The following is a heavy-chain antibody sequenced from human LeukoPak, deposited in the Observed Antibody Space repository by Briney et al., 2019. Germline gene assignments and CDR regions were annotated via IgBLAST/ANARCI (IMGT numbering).Heavy chain of an antibody. Sequence: PGGSLRLSCAASGFTFSSYAMHWVRQAPGKGLEYVSAISSNGGSTYYANSVKGRFTISRDNSKNTLYLQMNSLRADDTAVYYCAKDNDFWSARAHDSWGQGALVTVSS. CDR3: AKDNDFWSARAHDS. J-gene: IGHJ4*02. CDR2: ISSNGGST. D-gene: IGHD3-3*01. CDR1: GFTFSSYA. V-gene: IGHV3-64*01.